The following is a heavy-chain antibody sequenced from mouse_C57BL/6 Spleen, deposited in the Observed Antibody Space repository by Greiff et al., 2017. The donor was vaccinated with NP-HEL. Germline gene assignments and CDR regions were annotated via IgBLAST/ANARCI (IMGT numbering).Heavy chain of an antibody. V-gene: IGHV1-50*01. Sequence: QVQLQQPGAELVKPGASVKLSCKASGYTFTSYWMQWVKQRPGQGLEWIGEIDPSDSYTNYNQKFKGKATLTVDTSSSTAYMQLSSLTSEDSAVYYCARSPVVAPFDCWGQGTTLTVSS. CDR1: GYTFTSYW. CDR2: IDPSDSYT. D-gene: IGHD1-1*01. J-gene: IGHJ2*01. CDR3: ARSPVVAPFDC.